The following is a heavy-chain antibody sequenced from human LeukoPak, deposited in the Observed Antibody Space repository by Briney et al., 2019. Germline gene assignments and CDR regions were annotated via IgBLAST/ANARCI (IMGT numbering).Heavy chain of an antibody. V-gene: IGHV3-30*02. CDR2: IRYDGSNK. D-gene: IGHD3-3*01. CDR1: GFTFSSYG. CDR3: AKKSPIFGVVIPLFDY. J-gene: IGHJ4*02. Sequence: GGSLRLSCAASGFTFSSYGMHWVRQAPGKGLEWVAFIRYDGSNKYYADSVKGRFTISRDNSKNTLYLQVNSLRAEDTAVYHRAKKSPIFGVVIPLFDYWGQGTLVSVSS.